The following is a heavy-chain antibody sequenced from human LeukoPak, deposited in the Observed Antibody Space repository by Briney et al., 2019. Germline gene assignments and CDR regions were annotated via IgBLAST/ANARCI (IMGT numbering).Heavy chain of an antibody. CDR2: IIPIFGTA. D-gene: IGHD2-2*01. CDR1: GGTFSSYA. V-gene: IGHV1-69*15. CDR3: AAYCSSTSCQLSFDY. Sequence: SVKVSCKASGGTFSSYAISWVRQAPGQGLEWMGRIIPIFGTANYAQKFQGRVTITADESTSTAYMELSSLRSEDTAVYYCAAYCSSTSCQLSFDYWGQGTLVTVSS. J-gene: IGHJ4*02.